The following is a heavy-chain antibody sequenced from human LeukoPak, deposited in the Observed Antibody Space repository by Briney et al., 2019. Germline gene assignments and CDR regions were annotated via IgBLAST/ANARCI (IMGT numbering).Heavy chain of an antibody. CDR1: GGSISSGSYY. CDR3: ARGAFGDSDAFDI. J-gene: IGHJ3*02. Sequence: SETLSLTCTVSGGSISSGSYYWSWIRQPAGKGLEWIGRIYTSGSTNYNPSLKSRVTISVDTSKNQFSLKLSSVTAADTALYYCARGAFGDSDAFDIWGQGTLVTVSS. CDR2: IYTSGST. V-gene: IGHV4-61*02. D-gene: IGHD3-16*01.